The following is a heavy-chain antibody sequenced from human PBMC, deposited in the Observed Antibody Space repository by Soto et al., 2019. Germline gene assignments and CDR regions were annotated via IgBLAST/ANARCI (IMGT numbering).Heavy chain of an antibody. J-gene: IGHJ5*02. Sequence: SETLSLTFAVYGGSFSGYYWSWIRQPPGKGLEWIGEINHSGSTNYNPSLKSRVTISVDTSKNQLSLKLSSVTDADTAVYYCARIKSYGSSTSCSKNWLDPWGKGTWVTVSS. CDR2: INHSGST. D-gene: IGHD2-2*01. CDR1: GGSFSGYY. V-gene: IGHV4-34*01. CDR3: ARIKSYGSSTSCSKNWLDP.